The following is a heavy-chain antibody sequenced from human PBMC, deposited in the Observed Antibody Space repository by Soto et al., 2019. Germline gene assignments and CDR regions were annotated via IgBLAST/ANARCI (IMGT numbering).Heavy chain of an antibody. D-gene: IGHD6-19*01. CDR1: GGSFSGYY. CDR2: INHSGST. V-gene: IGHV4-34*01. J-gene: IGHJ6*02. Sequence: SETLSLTCAVYGGSFSGYYWSWIRQPPGKGLEWIGEINHSGSTNYNPSLKSRVTISVDTSKNQFSLKLSSVTAADTAVYYCARGYSSGWYPGYGMDVWGQGTTVTVSS. CDR3: ARGYSSGWYPGYGMDV.